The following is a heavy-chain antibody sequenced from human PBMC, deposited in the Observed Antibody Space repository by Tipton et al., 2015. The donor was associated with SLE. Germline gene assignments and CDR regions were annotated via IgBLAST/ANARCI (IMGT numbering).Heavy chain of an antibody. V-gene: IGHV4-34*01. CDR3: ARDRMNSGSSQYFHP. D-gene: IGHD1-26*01. J-gene: IGHJ1*01. CDR1: GGSFSGYY. CDR2: INHSGST. Sequence: TLSLTCAVYGGSFSGYYWSWIRQPPGKGLEWIGEINHSGSTNYNPSLKSRVTISVDTSKNQFSLKLSSVTAADTAVYYCARDRMNSGSSQYFHPWGQGTLVTVSS.